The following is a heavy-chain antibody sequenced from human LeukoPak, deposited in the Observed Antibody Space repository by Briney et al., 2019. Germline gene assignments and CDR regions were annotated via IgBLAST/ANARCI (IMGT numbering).Heavy chain of an antibody. J-gene: IGHJ4*02. CDR3: ARVEKADFWSGIGYYFDY. V-gene: IGHV4-30-4*01. CDR2: IYYSGST. CDR1: GGSINSDDYY. Sequence: SETLSPTCTVSGGSINSDDYYWSWVRQPPGKGLEWIGYIYYSGSTYYNSSLKSRVTISVDTSKNQFSLKLSSVTAADTAVYYCARVEKADFWSGIGYYFDYWGQGTLVTVSS. D-gene: IGHD3-3*01.